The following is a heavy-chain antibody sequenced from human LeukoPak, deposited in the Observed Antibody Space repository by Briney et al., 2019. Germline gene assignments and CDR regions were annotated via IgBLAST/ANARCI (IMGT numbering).Heavy chain of an antibody. J-gene: IGHJ3*02. CDR2: ISWNSGSI. CDR1: GFTFDDYA. Sequence: PGGSLRLSCAASGFTFDDYAMHWVRQAPGKGLEWVSGISWNSGSIGYADSVKGRFTISRDNAKNSLYLQMNSLRAEDMALYYCAKGGRDGYDYVAFDIWGQGTMVTVSS. V-gene: IGHV3-9*03. CDR3: AKGGRDGYDYVAFDI. D-gene: IGHD5-24*01.